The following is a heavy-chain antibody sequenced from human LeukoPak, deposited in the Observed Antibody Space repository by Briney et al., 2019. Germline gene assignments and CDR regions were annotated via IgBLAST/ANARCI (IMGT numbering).Heavy chain of an antibody. CDR3: ARAPLSGTYYTDAFDT. V-gene: IGHV4-4*02. CDR2: IHHSGST. J-gene: IGHJ3*02. D-gene: IGHD1-26*01. Sequence: SETLSLTCAVSGGSISTNNWWTWVRQPPGKGLEWIGEIHHSGSTDYNPSLKSRVTISPDKSKNQFSLTLTSVTAADTAVYFCARAPLSGTYYTDAFDTWGQGTMVTVSS. CDR1: GGSISTNNW.